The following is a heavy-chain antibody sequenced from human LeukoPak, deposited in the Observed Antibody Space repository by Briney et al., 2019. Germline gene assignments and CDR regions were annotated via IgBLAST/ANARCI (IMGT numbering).Heavy chain of an antibody. V-gene: IGHV4-39*07. J-gene: IGHJ5*02. CDR2: INYGGYK. CDR1: GGSISSSTYY. Sequence: SETLSLTCAGSGGSISSSTYYWGWIRQPPGKGLEWMGSINYGGYKYDNPSPKRRLTISGDTSKDQFSLKLSSGTAADTAVYYCARRGTYCGGDCSGWFDPWGQGTLVTVSS. D-gene: IGHD2-21*02. CDR3: ARRGTYCGGDCSGWFDP.